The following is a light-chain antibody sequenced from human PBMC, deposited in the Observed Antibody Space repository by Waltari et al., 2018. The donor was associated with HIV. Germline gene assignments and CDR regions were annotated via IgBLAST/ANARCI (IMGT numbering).Light chain of an antibody. CDR3: QQYSTHYA. V-gene: IGKV1-5*03. J-gene: IGKJ2*01. CDR2: LTS. CDR1: QDIDKW. Sequence: IQMTQSPSNLAASVGDLVILTCRASQDIDKWLAWYHQKQRRAPKLLISLTSVLESGVPSRFRGSGSGTTFTLTITGLQPDDIGTYFCQQYSTHYAFGQGTRVE.